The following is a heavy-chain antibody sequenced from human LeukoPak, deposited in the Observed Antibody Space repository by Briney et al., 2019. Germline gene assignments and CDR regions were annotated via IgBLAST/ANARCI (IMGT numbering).Heavy chain of an antibody. V-gene: IGHV3-20*04. CDR3: ARAQTYGDSRLLLDY. CDR2: INWNGGST. Sequence: GGSLRLSCAASGFTFGNYGMSWVRQAPGKGLEWVSGINWNGGSTGYADSVEGRFTISRDNAKNSQYLQMNSLRVQDTALYYCARAQTYGDSRLLLDYWGQGTLVTVSS. D-gene: IGHD4-17*01. CDR1: GFTFGNYG. J-gene: IGHJ4*02.